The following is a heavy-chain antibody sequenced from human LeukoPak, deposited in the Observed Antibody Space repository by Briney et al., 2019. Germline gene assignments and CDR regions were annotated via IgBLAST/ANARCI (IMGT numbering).Heavy chain of an antibody. CDR3: ARDAVGGGWPIDY. D-gene: IGHD6-19*01. CDR2: ISSSSSYI. J-gene: IGHJ4*02. Sequence: GGSLRLSCAASGFTFDDYAMHWVRQAPGKGLVWVSSISSSSSYIYYADSVKGRFTISRDNAKNSLYLQMNSLRAEDTAVYYCARDAVGGGWPIDYWGQGTLVTVSS. CDR1: GFTFDDYA. V-gene: IGHV3-21*01.